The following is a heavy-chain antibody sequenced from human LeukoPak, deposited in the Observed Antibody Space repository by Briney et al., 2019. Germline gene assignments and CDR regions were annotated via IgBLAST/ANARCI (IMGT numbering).Heavy chain of an antibody. D-gene: IGHD2-15*01. CDR3: AKGTSARYCWYSDS. CDR2: ISGGGDIA. Sequence: QPGGSLRLSCVASGFTFSSYAMNWVRQAPGRGLEWVSGISGGGDIADYADSVRGRFTISRDNSRSTLDLQMDSLRDEDTAIYYCAKGTSARYCWYSDSWGQGILITVSS. V-gene: IGHV3-23*01. CDR1: GFTFSSYA. J-gene: IGHJ4*02.